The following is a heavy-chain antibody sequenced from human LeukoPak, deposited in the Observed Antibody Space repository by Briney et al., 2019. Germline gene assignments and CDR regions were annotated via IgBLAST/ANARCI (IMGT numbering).Heavy chain of an antibody. Sequence: GGSLRLSCAASGFTVSGNYMSWVRQAPGKGLERLSVIHRGGNTYYADSVKGRFTISRDSSKNTVFLQMDSLRAEDTAVYYCARDPGYGLGVDYGDYWGQGTLVTVSS. CDR1: GFTVSGNY. V-gene: IGHV3-66*01. CDR3: ARDPGYGLGVDYGDY. CDR2: IHRGGNT. D-gene: IGHD3-10*01. J-gene: IGHJ4*02.